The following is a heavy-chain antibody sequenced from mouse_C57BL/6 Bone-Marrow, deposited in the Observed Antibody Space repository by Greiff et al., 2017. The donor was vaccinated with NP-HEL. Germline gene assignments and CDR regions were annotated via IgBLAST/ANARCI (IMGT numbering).Heavy chain of an antibody. CDR1: GYTFTSYG. J-gene: IGHJ2*01. V-gene: IGHV1-81*01. CDR3: AILWLRRRFDY. Sequence: QVQLKESGAELARPGASVKLSCKASGYTFTSYGISWVKQRTGQGLEWIGEIYPRSGNTYYNEKFKGKATLTADKSSSTAYMELRSLTSEDSADYFCAILWLRRRFDYWGQGTTLTVSS. CDR2: IYPRSGNT. D-gene: IGHD2-2*01.